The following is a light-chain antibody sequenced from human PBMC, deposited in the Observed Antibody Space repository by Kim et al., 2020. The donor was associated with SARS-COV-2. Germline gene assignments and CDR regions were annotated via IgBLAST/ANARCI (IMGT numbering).Light chain of an antibody. CDR2: GAS. V-gene: IGKV1-16*02. CDR1: QDITNH. J-gene: IGKJ2*01. Sequence: SASIGDRVTITCRASQDITNHLAWFQQKPGEAPKSLIHGASSLQSGVPSNFTGSGSGTEFIFTISSLQPVDVGTFYCQQYHSYPPTFGQGTKLEI. CDR3: QQYHSYPPT.